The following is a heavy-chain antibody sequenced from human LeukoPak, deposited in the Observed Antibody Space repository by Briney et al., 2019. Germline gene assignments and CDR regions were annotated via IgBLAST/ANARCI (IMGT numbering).Heavy chain of an antibody. J-gene: IGHJ5*02. Sequence: PSETLSLTCTVSGYPITAGYYWGWIRQAPGKGLEWLGSIFHTGHTYDNPSLKSPVTLSVDTSKNQFSLKLTSVTASDTALYYCARGIGIYSSPFDPWGQGTLVTVSS. D-gene: IGHD6-13*01. V-gene: IGHV4-38-2*02. CDR3: ARGIGIYSSPFDP. CDR1: GYPITAGYY. CDR2: IFHTGHT.